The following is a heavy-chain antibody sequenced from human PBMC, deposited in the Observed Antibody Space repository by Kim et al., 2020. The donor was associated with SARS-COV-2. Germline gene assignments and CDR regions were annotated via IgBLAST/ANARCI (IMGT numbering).Heavy chain of an antibody. CDR2: INHSGST. CDR1: GGSFSGYY. V-gene: IGHV4-34*01. J-gene: IGHJ5*02. Sequence: SETLSLTCAVYGGSFSGYYWSWIRQPPGKGLEWIGEINHSGSTNYNPSLKSRVTISVDTSKNQFSLKLSSVTAADTAVYYCASAWVVVAATPLWWFDPWGQGTLVTVSS. CDR3: ASAWVVVAATPLWWFDP. D-gene: IGHD2-15*01.